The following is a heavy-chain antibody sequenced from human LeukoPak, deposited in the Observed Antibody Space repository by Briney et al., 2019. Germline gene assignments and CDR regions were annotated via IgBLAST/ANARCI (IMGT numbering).Heavy chain of an antibody. CDR1: GFTFSSYA. Sequence: GGSLRLSCAASGFTFSSYAMHWLRQAPGKGLEWVAVISYDGSNKYYADSVKGRFTISRDNSKNTLYLQMNSLRAEDTAVYYCARDPYYDSSGYYFDYWGQGTLVTVSS. D-gene: IGHD3-22*01. CDR3: ARDPYYDSSGYYFDY. V-gene: IGHV3-30*04. J-gene: IGHJ4*02. CDR2: ISYDGSNK.